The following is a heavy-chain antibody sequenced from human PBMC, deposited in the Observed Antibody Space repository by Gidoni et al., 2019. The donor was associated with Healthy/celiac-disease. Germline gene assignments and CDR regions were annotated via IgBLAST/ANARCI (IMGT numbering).Heavy chain of an antibody. CDR2: IYYSGST. D-gene: IGHD3-10*01. Sequence: QLQLQESGPGLVKPSETLSLTCTVSGGSISSSSYYWGWIRQPPGKGLEWIGSIYYSGSTYYNPSLKSRVTISVDTSKNQFSLKLSSVTAADTAVYYCACGLVLYGMDVWGQGTTVTVSS. J-gene: IGHJ6*02. CDR1: GGSISSSSYY. V-gene: IGHV4-39*01. CDR3: ACGLVLYGMDV.